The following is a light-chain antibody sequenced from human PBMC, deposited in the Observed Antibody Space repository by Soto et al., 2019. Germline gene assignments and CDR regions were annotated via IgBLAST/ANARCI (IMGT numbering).Light chain of an antibody. CDR2: DDS. CDR3: QVWDSLSDHHV. V-gene: IGLV3-21*02. Sequence: YELTQPPSVSVAPGQTARITCGGNKIETKTVFWYQQKPGQAPVVVVSDDSVRPSGIPERFSGSNSGGTATLSIIGVEAGDEADYYCQVWDSLSDHHVFGPGTKVTVL. J-gene: IGLJ1*01. CDR1: KIETKT.